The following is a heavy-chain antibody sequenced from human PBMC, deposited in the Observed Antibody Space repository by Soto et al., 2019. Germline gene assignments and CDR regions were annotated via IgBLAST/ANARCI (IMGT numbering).Heavy chain of an antibody. CDR1: GFTFSSYA. CDR2: ISSNGGST. J-gene: IGHJ4*02. D-gene: IGHD1-26*01. CDR3: VKDKGIVADTFDY. Sequence: GGSLRLSCSASGFTFSSYAMHWVRQAPGKGLEYVSAISSNGGSTYYADSVKGRFTNSRDNSKNTLYLQMSSLRAEDTAVYYCVKDKGIVADTFDYWGQGTLVTVSS. V-gene: IGHV3-64D*08.